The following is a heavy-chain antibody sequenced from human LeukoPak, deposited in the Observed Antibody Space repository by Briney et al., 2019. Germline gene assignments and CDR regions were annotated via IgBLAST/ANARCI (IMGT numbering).Heavy chain of an antibody. J-gene: IGHJ4*02. V-gene: IGHV3-23*01. D-gene: IGHD3-10*01. CDR2: ISGSGGST. CDR3: AKDRRAAVLLWFGELSPIDY. Sequence: GGSLRLSCAASGFTFSSYAMSWVRQAPGKGLEWVSAISGSGGSTYYADSVKGRFTISRDNSKNTLYLQMNSLRAEDTAVYYCAKDRRAAVLLWFGELSPIDYWGQGTPVTVSS. CDR1: GFTFSSYA.